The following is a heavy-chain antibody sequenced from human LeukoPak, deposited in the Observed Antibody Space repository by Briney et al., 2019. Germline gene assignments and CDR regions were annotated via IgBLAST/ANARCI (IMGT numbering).Heavy chain of an antibody. CDR2: INPNSGGT. CDR3: ARVARYYYDSSEVDY. J-gene: IGHJ4*02. Sequence: ASVKVSCKASGYTFTGYYMHWVRQAPGQGLEWMGWINPNSGGTNYAQKFQGRVTMTRDTSISTAYMELSRLRSDDTAVYYCARVARYYYDSSEVDYWGQGTLVTVSS. V-gene: IGHV1-2*02. CDR1: GYTFTGYY. D-gene: IGHD3-22*01.